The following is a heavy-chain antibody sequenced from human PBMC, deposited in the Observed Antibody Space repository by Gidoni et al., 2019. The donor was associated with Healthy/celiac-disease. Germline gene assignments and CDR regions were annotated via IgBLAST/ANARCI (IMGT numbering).Heavy chain of an antibody. Sequence: QVQLQESGPGLVKPSETLSLTCAVSGYSISSGYYWGWLRQPPGKGLEWIGSIYHSGSTYYNPSLKSRVTISVDTSKNQFSLKLSSVTAADTAVYYCARVSVDTAMVTGNEYYYYYYGMDVWGQGTTVTVSS. CDR1: GYSISSGYY. J-gene: IGHJ6*02. V-gene: IGHV4-38-2*01. CDR2: IYHSGST. CDR3: ARVSVDTAMVTGNEYYYYYYGMDV. D-gene: IGHD5-18*01.